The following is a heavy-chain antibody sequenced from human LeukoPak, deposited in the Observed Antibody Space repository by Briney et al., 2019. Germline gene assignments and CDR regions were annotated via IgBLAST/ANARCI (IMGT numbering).Heavy chain of an antibody. CDR2: ISSSSTYI. D-gene: IGHD4-17*01. J-gene: IGHJ3*02. CDR1: GFTFSSYS. Sequence: GGSLRLSCAASGFTFSSYSMNWVRQAPGKGLEWVSYISSSSTYIYYADSVKGRLTVSRDNAQNSLHLQMNSLRAEDTAVYYCASNVTTTPITTGGAFNIWGQGTMVTVSS. V-gene: IGHV3-21*01. CDR3: ASNVTTTPITTGGAFNI.